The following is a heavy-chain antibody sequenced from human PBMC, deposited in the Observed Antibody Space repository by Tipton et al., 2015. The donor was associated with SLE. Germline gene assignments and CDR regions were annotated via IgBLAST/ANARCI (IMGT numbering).Heavy chain of an antibody. V-gene: IGHV3-74*01. Sequence: SLRLSCAASGFTLGEFWMHWVRQPPGKGLEWFSRINNDGSATHYADSVRGRFTISRDNAKNTVSLEVYSLRVDDTALYYCARESEWKGGPLDHWGQGTLVTVSS. J-gene: IGHJ5*02. CDR3: ARESEWKGGPLDH. D-gene: IGHD1-1*01. CDR1: GFTLGEFW. CDR2: INNDGSAT.